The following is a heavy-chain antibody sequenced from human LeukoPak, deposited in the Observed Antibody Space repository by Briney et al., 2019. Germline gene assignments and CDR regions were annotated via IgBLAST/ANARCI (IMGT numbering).Heavy chain of an antibody. CDR2: IWYDGSNK. Sequence: GGSLRLSCTASGFTFSNYGMHWVRQAPGKGLEWVAFIWYDGSNKYYADSVKGRFTISRDNSKNTLYLQVNSLRAEDTAVFYCAKDSKVGATTHYYYYMDVWGKGTTVTVSS. J-gene: IGHJ6*03. V-gene: IGHV3-30*02. D-gene: IGHD1-26*01. CDR3: AKDSKVGATTHYYYYMDV. CDR1: GFTFSNYG.